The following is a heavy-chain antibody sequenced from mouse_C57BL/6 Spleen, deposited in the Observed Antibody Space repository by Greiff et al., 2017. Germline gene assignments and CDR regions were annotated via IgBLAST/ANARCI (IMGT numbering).Heavy chain of an antibody. CDR2: IYPGDGDT. CDR1: GYAFSSSW. J-gene: IGHJ2*01. CDR3: ARGGADFDY. V-gene: IGHV1-82*01. Sequence: QVQLKQSGPELVKPGASVKISCKASGYAFSSSWMNWVKQRPGKGLEWIGRIYPGDGDTNYNGKFKGKATLTADKSSSTSYMQLSSLTSEDSAVYFCARGGADFDYWGQGTTLTVSS.